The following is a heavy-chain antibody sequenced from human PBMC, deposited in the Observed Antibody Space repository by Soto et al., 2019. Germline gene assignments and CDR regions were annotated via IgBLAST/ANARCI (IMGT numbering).Heavy chain of an antibody. CDR1: GGSFSGYY. Sequence: SETLSLTCAVYGGSFSGYYWSWIRQPPGKGLEWIGEINHSGSTNYNPSLKSRVTISVDTSKNQFSLKLSSVTAADTAVYYCATVGRNYGSGAETYYFDYWGQGTLVTVSS. J-gene: IGHJ4*02. CDR2: INHSGST. V-gene: IGHV4-34*01. CDR3: ATVGRNYGSGAETYYFDY. D-gene: IGHD3-10*01.